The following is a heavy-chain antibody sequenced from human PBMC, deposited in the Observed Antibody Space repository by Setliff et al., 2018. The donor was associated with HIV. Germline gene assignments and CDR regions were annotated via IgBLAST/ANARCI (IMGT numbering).Heavy chain of an antibody. D-gene: IGHD2-2*01. Sequence: PSVKVSCKASGYTFTNYGITWVRQAPGHGLEWMGWIGAKNDNTNYARQFQGRVTMTTDTSTNTVYMELRSLTSDDTAVYYCARPAATWDFDYWDQGTLVTVPQ. CDR2: IGAKNDNT. CDR1: GYTFTNYG. CDR3: ARPAATWDFDY. V-gene: IGHV1-18*01. J-gene: IGHJ4*02.